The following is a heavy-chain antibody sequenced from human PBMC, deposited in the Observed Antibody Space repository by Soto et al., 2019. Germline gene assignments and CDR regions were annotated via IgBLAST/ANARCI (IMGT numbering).Heavy chain of an antibody. CDR1: GFTFSDYY. V-gene: IGHV3-11*01. D-gene: IGHD6-6*01. J-gene: IGHJ3*02. Sequence: QVQLVESGGGLVKPGGSLRLSCAASGFTFSDYYTSWIRQAPGKGLECVSYISDSGSTIYYADSVKGRFTISRDNAKNSLYLQMTSLRAEETAVYYCARDRAARPFYAFDIWCQGTMVTVSS. CDR2: ISDSGSTI. CDR3: ARDRAARPFYAFDI.